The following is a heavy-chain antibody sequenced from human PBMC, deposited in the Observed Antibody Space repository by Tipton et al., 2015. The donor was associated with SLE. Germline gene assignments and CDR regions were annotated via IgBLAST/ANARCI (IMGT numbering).Heavy chain of an antibody. CDR2: IYTSGST. CDR1: GGSISSSSYY. Sequence: TLSLTCTVSGGSISSSSYYWGWIRQPPGKGLEWIGRIYTSGSTNYNPSLKSRVTISVDTSKNQFSLKLSSVTAADTAVYYCARDALIVGATSYGFDPWGQGTLVTVSS. V-gene: IGHV4-61*02. J-gene: IGHJ5*02. CDR3: ARDALIVGATSYGFDP. D-gene: IGHD1-26*01.